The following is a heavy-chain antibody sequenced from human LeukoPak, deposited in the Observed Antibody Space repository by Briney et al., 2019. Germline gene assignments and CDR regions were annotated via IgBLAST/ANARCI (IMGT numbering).Heavy chain of an antibody. D-gene: IGHD3-22*01. CDR3: ARVQYYYDSSGYYFDY. V-gene: IGHV3-74*01. CDR1: GFTFSSYW. Sequence: GGSLRLSCAASGFTFSSYWMHWVRQAPGKGLVWVSRIYNDGSSTSYADSVKGRFTISRDNAKNTLYLQMNSLRAEDTAVYYCARVQYYYDSSGYYFDYWGQGTLVTVSS. CDR2: IYNDGSST. J-gene: IGHJ4*02.